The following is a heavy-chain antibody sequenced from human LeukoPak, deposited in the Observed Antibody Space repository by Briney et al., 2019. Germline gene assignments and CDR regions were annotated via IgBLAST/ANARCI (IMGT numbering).Heavy chain of an antibody. Sequence: GGSLRLSCAASGFTFSGYEMNWVRQAPGKGLEWVSYISSSGSTIYYADSVKGRFTISRDNAKNSLYLQMNSLRAEDTAVYYCAREEGYSNYIDYWGQGTLATVSS. J-gene: IGHJ4*02. CDR3: AREEGYSNYIDY. D-gene: IGHD4-11*01. CDR1: GFTFSGYE. CDR2: ISSSGSTI. V-gene: IGHV3-48*03.